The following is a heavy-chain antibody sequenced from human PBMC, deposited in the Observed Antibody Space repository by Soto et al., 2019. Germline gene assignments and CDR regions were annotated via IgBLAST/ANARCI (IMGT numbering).Heavy chain of an antibody. CDR3: AADLTVRKQGLAALMGDYYYYGMDV. Sequence: SVKVSCKASGFTFTSSAVQWVRQARGQRLEWIGWIVVGSGNTNYAQKFQERVTITRDTSTSTAYMELCSPRSEDTAVYYCAADLTVRKQGLAALMGDYYYYGMDVWGQGTTVTVSS. V-gene: IGHV1-58*01. D-gene: IGHD6-19*01. CDR1: GFTFTSSA. CDR2: IVVGSGNT. J-gene: IGHJ6*02.